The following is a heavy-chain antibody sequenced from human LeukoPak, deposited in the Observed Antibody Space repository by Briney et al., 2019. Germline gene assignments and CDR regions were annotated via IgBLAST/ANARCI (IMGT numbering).Heavy chain of an antibody. CDR3: ARERQGGPYDFWSGTFDY. CDR1: GFSFSSYA. D-gene: IGHD3-3*01. J-gene: IGHJ4*02. V-gene: IGHV3-30-3*01. Sequence: GGSLRLSCAASGFSFSSYAMSWVRQAPGKGLEWVAVISYDGSNKYYADSVKGRFTISRDNSKNTLYLQMNSLRAEDTAVYYCARERQGGPYDFWSGTFDYWGQGTLVTVSS. CDR2: ISYDGSNK.